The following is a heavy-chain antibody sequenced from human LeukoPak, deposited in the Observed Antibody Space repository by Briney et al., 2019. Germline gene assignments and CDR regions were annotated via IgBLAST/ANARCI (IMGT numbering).Heavy chain of an antibody. CDR1: GFTFNNYA. D-gene: IGHD6-13*01. CDR2: ISGSGTGT. V-gene: IGHV3-23*01. Sequence: GGSLRLSCAASGFTFNNYAMSWVRQAPGKGLEWVSTISGSGTGTYYADSVKGRFTISRDNSKNTLYLQMTSLRAEDTAVHYCAKGGSSWYPFDYWGQGTLVTVSS. J-gene: IGHJ4*02. CDR3: AKGGSSWYPFDY.